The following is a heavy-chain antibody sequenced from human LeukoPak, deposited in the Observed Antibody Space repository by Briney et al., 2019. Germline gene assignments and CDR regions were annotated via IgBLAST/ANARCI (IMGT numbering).Heavy chain of an antibody. CDR2: IYYTGTT. V-gene: IGHV4-59*02. CDR1: GGSVSDYY. Sequence: SETLSLTCTVSGGSVSDYYWSWIRQSPGKGLEWIGYIYYTGTTSYNPSLRSRVTMSADTSKNQFSLKLSSVTAADTAVYYCARGPTRDYYYYYMDVWGKGTTVTVSS. J-gene: IGHJ6*03. CDR3: ARGPTRDYYYYYMDV.